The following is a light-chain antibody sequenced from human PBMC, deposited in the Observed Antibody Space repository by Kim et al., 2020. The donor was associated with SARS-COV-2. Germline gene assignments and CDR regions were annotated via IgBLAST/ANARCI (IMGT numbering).Light chain of an antibody. J-gene: IGLJ3*02. CDR3: CSYAGSYTRV. V-gene: IGLV2-11*01. CDR2: DVT. CDR1: SSDVGGYNY. Sequence: QSALTQPRSVSGSPGQSVTISCTGTSSDVGGYNYVSWYQQHPGKVPKLMIYDVTKRPSGVPDRFSGSKSGNTASLTISGLQADDEADYYCCSYAGSYTRVFGGVTKLTVL.